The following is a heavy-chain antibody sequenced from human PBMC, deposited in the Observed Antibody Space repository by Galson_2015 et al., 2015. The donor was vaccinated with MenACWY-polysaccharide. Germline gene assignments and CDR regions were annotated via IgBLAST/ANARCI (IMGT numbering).Heavy chain of an antibody. CDR2: ISGSGGST. CDR3: AKGGLFGRIVVVVAATDYGMDV. CDR1: GFTFSSYA. D-gene: IGHD2-15*01. J-gene: IGHJ6*02. V-gene: IGHV3-23*01. Sequence: SLRLSCAASGFTFSSYAMSWVRQAPGKGLEWVSAISGSGGSTYYTDSVKGRFTISRDNSKNTLYLQMNSLRAEDTAVYYCAKGGLFGRIVVVVAATDYGMDVWGQGTTVTVSS.